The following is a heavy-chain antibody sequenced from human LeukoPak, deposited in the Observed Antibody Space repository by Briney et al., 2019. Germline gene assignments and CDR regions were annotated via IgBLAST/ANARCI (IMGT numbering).Heavy chain of an antibody. V-gene: IGHV3-23*01. D-gene: IGHD4-17*01. CDR2: ISGSGGSS. J-gene: IGHJ4*02. CDR3: AKDLYGDYGGIDY. CDR1: GFTFSSYA. Sequence: GGSLRLSCAASGFTFSSYAMTWVRQAPGKGLEWVSAISGSGGSSYYADSVKGRFTISRDNSKNTLYLQMNSLRAEDTAIYYCAKDLYGDYGGIDYWGQGTLVTVSS.